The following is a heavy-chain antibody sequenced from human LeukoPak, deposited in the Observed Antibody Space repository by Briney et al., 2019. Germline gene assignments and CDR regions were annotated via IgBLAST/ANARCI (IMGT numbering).Heavy chain of an antibody. D-gene: IGHD1-26*01. CDR1: GFTFSNYG. Sequence: GGSLRLSCAASGFTFSNYGMHWVRQAPGKGLKWVAVIWYDGSYKYYTDSVKGRFTISRDNSKNTLYLQMSSLRAEDTAVYYCAKDFYVGPVLARYFDYWGQGTLVTVSS. CDR2: IWYDGSYK. V-gene: IGHV3-33*06. CDR3: AKDFYVGPVLARYFDY. J-gene: IGHJ4*02.